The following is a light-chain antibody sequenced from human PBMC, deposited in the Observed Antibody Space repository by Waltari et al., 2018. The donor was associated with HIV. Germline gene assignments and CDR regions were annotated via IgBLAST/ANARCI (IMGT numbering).Light chain of an antibody. CDR3: VGWDSSLSAYV. CDR2: KNF. V-gene: IGLV1-47*01. J-gene: IGLJ1*01. CDR1: SSNIENDN. Sequence: QSFLTQPSSASGTPGQTVTISCSGSSSNIENDNVYWYQQLPGMTPKLLIYKNFLRPSGVPDRFAASKSGTSASLTISGLRSADEADYYCVGWDSSLSAYVFGAGTKVAVL.